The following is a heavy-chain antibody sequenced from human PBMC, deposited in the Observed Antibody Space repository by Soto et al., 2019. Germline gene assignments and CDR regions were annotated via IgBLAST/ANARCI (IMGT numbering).Heavy chain of an antibody. CDR1: GGTFSSYA. D-gene: IGHD2-15*01. J-gene: IGHJ4*02. CDR2: IIPIFGTA. CDR3: ARTVKLLVNAGYYLDY. Sequence: QVQLVQSGAEVKKPGSSVKVSRKASGGTFSSYAISWVRQAPGQGLEWMGGIIPIFGTANYAQKFQGRVTITADESTSTAYMELSSLRPEDTAVYYCARTVKLLVNAGYYLDYWGQGTLVTVSS. V-gene: IGHV1-69*01.